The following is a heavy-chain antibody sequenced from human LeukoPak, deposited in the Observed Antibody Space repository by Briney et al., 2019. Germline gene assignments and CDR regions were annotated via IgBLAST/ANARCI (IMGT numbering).Heavy chain of an antibody. CDR1: GFTFSRFW. V-gene: IGHV3-7*01. CDR3: ASGSYRENFDY. D-gene: IGHD3-16*02. CDR2: MNQDGSER. Sequence: PGGSLRLSCAASGFTFSRFWMSWVRQAPQKGLEWVATMNQDGSERYYVDSVKGRCTISRDNAKNSLYLQISNLRVEDTAVYYCASGSYRENFDYWGQGILVTVS. J-gene: IGHJ4*02.